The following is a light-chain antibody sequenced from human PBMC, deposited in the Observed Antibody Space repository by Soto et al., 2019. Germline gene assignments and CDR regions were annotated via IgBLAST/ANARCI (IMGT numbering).Light chain of an antibody. J-gene: IGKJ2*01. V-gene: IGKV3-11*01. CDR1: QSVSSY. CDR2: DAS. CDR3: QQRSNWPPA. Sequence: EIVLTQSPATLSLSPGERATLSCRASQSVSSYLAWYQQKPGQAPRLLIYDASNRATGIPARFSGSGSGTSFTLTISSLEPEDFAVYYGQQRSNWPPAFGQGTKLEIK.